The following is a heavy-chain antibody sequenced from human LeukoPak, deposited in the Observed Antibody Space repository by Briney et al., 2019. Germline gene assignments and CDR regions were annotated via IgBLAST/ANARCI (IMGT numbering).Heavy chain of an antibody. D-gene: IGHD3-10*01. CDR2: IKQGGSEK. CDR1: GFTFSSYW. J-gene: IGHJ6*02. Sequence: GGSLRLSCAASGFTFSSYWMSWVRQAPGKGLEWVANIKQGGSEKYYVDSVKGRFTISRDNAKNSLYLQMNSLRAEDTAVYYCARLGESTRYYYYGMDVWGQGTTVTVSS. CDR3: ARLGESTRYYYYGMDV. V-gene: IGHV3-7*01.